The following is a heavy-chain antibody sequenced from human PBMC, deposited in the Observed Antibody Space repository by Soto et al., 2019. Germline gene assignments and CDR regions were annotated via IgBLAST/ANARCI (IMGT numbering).Heavy chain of an antibody. CDR1: GFTFSSYG. Sequence: QVQLVESGGGVVQPGRSLRLSCAASGFTFSSYGMHWVRQAPGKGLEWVAVIWYDGSNKYYADSVKGRFTISRDNSKNTLYLQMNSLRAEDTAVYYCAREVTMVRGVPYYYGMDVWGQGTTVTVSS. V-gene: IGHV3-33*01. J-gene: IGHJ6*02. D-gene: IGHD3-10*01. CDR3: AREVTMVRGVPYYYGMDV. CDR2: IWYDGSNK.